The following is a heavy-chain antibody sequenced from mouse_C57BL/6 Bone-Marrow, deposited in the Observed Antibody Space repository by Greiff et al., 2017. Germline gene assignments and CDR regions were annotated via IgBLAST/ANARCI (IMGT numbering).Heavy chain of an antibody. D-gene: IGHD1-1*01. V-gene: IGHV1-82*01. CDR3: ANYYGSSYPHWDFDV. J-gene: IGHJ1*03. CDR2: IYPGDGDT. Sequence: QVQLQQSGPELVKPGASVKISCKASGYAFSSSWMNWVKQRPGKGLEWIGRIYPGDGDTNYNGQFKGKATLTADTSSSTAYMQLSSLLSEESAVYFCANYYGSSYPHWDFDVWGTGTTVTVSS. CDR1: GYAFSSSW.